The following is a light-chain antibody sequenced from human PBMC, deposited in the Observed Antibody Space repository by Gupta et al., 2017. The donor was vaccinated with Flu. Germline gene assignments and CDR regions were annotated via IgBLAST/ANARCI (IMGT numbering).Light chain of an antibody. Sequence: SVLTQPPSVSRAPWQRVTISCTGRRSNLGAGYDVHWYQQLPGTAPKLLIYGNSNRPSGVPDRFSGSKSGTSASLAITGLQAEDEADYYCQSYDSSLGGSWVFGGGTKLTVL. J-gene: IGLJ3*02. CDR3: QSYDSSLGGSWV. CDR1: RSNLGAGYD. CDR2: GNS. V-gene: IGLV1-40*01.